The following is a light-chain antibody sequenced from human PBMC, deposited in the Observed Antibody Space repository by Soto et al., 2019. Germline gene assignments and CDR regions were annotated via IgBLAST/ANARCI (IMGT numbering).Light chain of an antibody. CDR1: XXXVVRYDY. J-gene: IGLJ1*01. CDR2: DVN. Sequence: QSALTQPASVSGSPGQSXTXXXXXXXXXVVRYDYVSWYQQLPGKAPKLLIYDVNNRPSGVSHRFSGSKSGNTASLTISGLQAEDEADYYCSSYIGSSTFVFGTGTKVTVL. V-gene: IGLV2-14*01. CDR3: SSYIGSSTFV.